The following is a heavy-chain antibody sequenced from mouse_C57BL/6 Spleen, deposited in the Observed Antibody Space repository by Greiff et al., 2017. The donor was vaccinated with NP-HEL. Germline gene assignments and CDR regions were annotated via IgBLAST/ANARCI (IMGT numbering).Heavy chain of an antibody. V-gene: IGHV1-82*01. CDR3: ARELLGDY. CDR2: IYPGDGDT. J-gene: IGHJ2*01. D-gene: IGHD1-1*01. Sequence: QVQLQQSGPELVKPGDSVKISCKASGYAFSSSWMNWVKQRHGKGLEWIGRIYPGDGDTKYNGKFKGKATLTADKSSSTAYMQLSSLTSEDSAVYFCARELLGDYWGQGTTLTVSS. CDR1: GYAFSSSW.